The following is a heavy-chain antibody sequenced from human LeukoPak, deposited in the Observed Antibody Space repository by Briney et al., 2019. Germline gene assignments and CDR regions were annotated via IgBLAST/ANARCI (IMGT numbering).Heavy chain of an antibody. Sequence: PGGSLRLSCAASGFTFSSYSMNWVRQAPGKGLEWVSYISSSSSTIYYADSVKGRFTISRDNAKNTLYLQMNSLRAEDTALYYCAKAKITLIVVANPNSGALDIWGQGTMVTVSS. CDR2: ISSSSSTI. J-gene: IGHJ3*02. D-gene: IGHD3-22*01. CDR3: AKAKITLIVVANPNSGALDI. CDR1: GFTFSSYS. V-gene: IGHV3-48*01.